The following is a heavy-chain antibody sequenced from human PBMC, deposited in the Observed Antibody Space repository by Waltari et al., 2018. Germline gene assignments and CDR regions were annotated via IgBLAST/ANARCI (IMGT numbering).Heavy chain of an antibody. Sequence: QLQLQESGPGLVKPSETLSLTCTVSGGSISSSSYSWGWLRQPPGKGLEWIGSIYYSGSTYYNPSLKSRVTISVDTSKNQFSLKLSSVTAADTAVYYCARAPISVGNFDYWGQGTLVTVSS. CDR1: GGSISSSSYS. CDR2: IYYSGST. CDR3: ARAPISVGNFDY. J-gene: IGHJ4*02. D-gene: IGHD1-26*01. V-gene: IGHV4-39*07.